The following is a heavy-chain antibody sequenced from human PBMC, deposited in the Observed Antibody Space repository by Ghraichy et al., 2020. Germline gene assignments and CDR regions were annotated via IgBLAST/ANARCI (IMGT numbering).Heavy chain of an antibody. CDR1: GFTFTSSA. V-gene: IGHV1-58*02. CDR3: AADLAYPPLWFGDDYYYGMDV. J-gene: IGHJ6*02. Sequence: SVKVSCKASGFTFTSSAMQWVRQARGQRLEWIGWIVVGSGNTNYAQKFQERVTITRDMSTSTAYMELSSLRSEDTAVYYCAADLAYPPLWFGDDYYYGMDVWGQGTTVTVSS. D-gene: IGHD3-10*01. CDR2: IVVGSGNT.